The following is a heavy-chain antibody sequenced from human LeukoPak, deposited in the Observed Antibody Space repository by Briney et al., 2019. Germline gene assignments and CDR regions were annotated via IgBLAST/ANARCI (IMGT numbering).Heavy chain of an antibody. J-gene: IGHJ4*02. Sequence: SETLSLTCTVSGGSISSYYWSWIRQPPGKGLEWIGYIYYSGSTNYNPSLKSRVTISVDRSKNQFSLKLSSVTAADTAVYYCARSRYGDIDYWGQGTLVTVSS. V-gene: IGHV4-59*12. CDR1: GGSISSYY. CDR2: IYYSGST. D-gene: IGHD4-17*01. CDR3: ARSRYGDIDY.